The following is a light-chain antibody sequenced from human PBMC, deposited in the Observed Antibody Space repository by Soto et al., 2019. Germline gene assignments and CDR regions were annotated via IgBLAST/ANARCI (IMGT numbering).Light chain of an antibody. CDR1: QSVSNNY. J-gene: IGKJ1*01. CDR3: QQYGSSGT. V-gene: IGKV3-20*01. Sequence: IVLTHSPGTLSRSAGEIAALSVRASQSVSNNYLACYQQKPGQAPRLLIYGASNRATGIPDRFSGSGSGTDFTLTISRLEPEDFAVYYCQQYGSSGTFGQGTKVDIK. CDR2: GAS.